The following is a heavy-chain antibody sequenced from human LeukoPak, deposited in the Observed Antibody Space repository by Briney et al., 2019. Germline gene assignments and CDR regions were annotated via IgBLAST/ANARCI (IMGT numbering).Heavy chain of an antibody. Sequence: QSGGSLRLSCAASGFTFSSYAMSWVRQAPGKGLEWVSAISGSGGSTYYADSVKGRFTISRDNSKNTLYLQMNSLRAEETAVYYCAKDTDGYNAHDYWGQGTLVTVSS. D-gene: IGHD5-24*01. J-gene: IGHJ4*02. CDR1: GFTFSSYA. CDR3: AKDTDGYNAHDY. CDR2: ISGSGGST. V-gene: IGHV3-23*01.